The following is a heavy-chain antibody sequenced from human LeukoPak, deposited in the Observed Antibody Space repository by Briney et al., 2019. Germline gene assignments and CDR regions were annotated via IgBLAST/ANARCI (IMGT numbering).Heavy chain of an antibody. CDR2: IGRSGDSI. J-gene: IGHJ4*02. V-gene: IGHV3-11*01. CDR1: GFTFSDYY. CDR3: GKTTVGYSSGQKPAWPVDY. D-gene: IGHD5-18*01. Sequence: GGSLRLSCAASGFTFSDYYMSWIRQAPGKGLEWTSYIGRSGDSISYADSVKGRFTISKDNAKNSLYLQMNSLRAEDTAVYYCGKTTVGYSSGQKPAWPVDYWGQGTLVTVSS.